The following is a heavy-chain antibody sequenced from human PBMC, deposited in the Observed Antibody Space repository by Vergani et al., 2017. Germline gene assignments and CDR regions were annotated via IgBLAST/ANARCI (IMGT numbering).Heavy chain of an antibody. Sequence: QLQLQESGPGLVKPSETLSLSCRVSDDSISRSLYYWGFIRQPPGKGLEWIGSISSSGSPYYNPTLKSRLAFSVDTSKNPFSLRLKSVTATDTGMYYCARPVGPSAIADGFHVWGQGTMVTVS. CDR1: DDSISRSLYY. CDR3: ARPVGPSAIADGFHV. D-gene: IGHD3-10*01. V-gene: IGHV4-39*02. J-gene: IGHJ3*01. CDR2: ISSSGSP.